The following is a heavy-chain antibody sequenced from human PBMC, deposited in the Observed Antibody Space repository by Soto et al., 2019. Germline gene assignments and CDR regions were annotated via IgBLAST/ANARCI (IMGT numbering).Heavy chain of an antibody. D-gene: IGHD1-1*01. Sequence: QVQLVESGGGVVQPGRSLRLSCAASGFTFSSYGMHWVRQAPGKGLEWVTVISYDGNVAYYADSVKGRFTISRDNSKNTLYLQMNSLRTEDTAMYYCAKEGPITNWYFDVWGQGTLVTVSS. V-gene: IGHV3-30*18. CDR3: AKEGPITNWYFDV. CDR2: ISYDGNVA. J-gene: IGHJ4*02. CDR1: GFTFSSYG.